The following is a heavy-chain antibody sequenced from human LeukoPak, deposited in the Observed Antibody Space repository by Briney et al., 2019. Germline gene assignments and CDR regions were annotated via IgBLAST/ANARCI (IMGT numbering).Heavy chain of an antibody. CDR1: GFTFSSYA. CDR2: ISGSGGST. V-gene: IGHV3-23*01. J-gene: IGHJ6*02. Sequence: GGSLRLSCAASGFTFSSYAMSWLRQAPGKGLEWVSAISGSGGSTYYADSVKGRFTISRDNSKNTLYLQMNSVRAEDTAVYYCAKDGYSSSWYSYYYYGMDVWGHGTMVTVSS. CDR3: AKDGYSSSWYSYYYYGMDV. D-gene: IGHD6-13*01.